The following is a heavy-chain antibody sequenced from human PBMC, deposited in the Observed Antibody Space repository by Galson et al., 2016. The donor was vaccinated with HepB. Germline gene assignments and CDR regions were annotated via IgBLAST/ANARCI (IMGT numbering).Heavy chain of an antibody. CDR1: GESVTSDCYY. J-gene: IGHJ6*02. V-gene: IGHV4-61*01. CDR3: ARGRRTFCLGTIRHKDGYYYPIDV. Sequence: LFLISFASGESVTSDCYYWTWIRQPPGKGLEWIVCLDYAPSANYSPSLKSRVTISLDASKNQVSLRLGTASAADTVLDYCARGRRTFCLGTIRHKDGYYYPIDVWGQGTTVTVSS. CDR2: LDYAPSA. D-gene: IGHD2-2*02.